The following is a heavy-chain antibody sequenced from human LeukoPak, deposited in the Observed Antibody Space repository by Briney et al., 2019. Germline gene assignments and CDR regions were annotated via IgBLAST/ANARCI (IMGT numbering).Heavy chain of an antibody. CDR2: IYNSEST. D-gene: IGHD2-2*01. CDR3: ARESSTSLYAFDI. V-gene: IGHV4-59*01. J-gene: IGHJ3*02. Sequence: SETLSLTCTVSGVSISSYYWSWIRQPPGKGLEWIGYIYNSESTNYNPSLKSRVTISVDLSKNQFSLNLSSVTAADTAVYYCARESSTSLYAFDIWGQGAMVTVSS. CDR1: GVSISSYY.